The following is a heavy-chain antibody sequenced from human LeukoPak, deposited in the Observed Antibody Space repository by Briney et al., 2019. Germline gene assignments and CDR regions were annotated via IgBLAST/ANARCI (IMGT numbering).Heavy chain of an antibody. Sequence: ASVKVSCKASGGTFSSYAISWVRQAPGQGLEWMGGITPIFGTANYAQKFQGRVTITTDESTSTAYMELSSLRSEDTAVYYCARGAPVVIYYYYYYMDVWGKGTTVTVSS. J-gene: IGHJ6*03. D-gene: IGHD2-21*01. CDR1: GGTFSSYA. CDR3: ARGAPVVIYYYYYYMDV. CDR2: ITPIFGTA. V-gene: IGHV1-69*05.